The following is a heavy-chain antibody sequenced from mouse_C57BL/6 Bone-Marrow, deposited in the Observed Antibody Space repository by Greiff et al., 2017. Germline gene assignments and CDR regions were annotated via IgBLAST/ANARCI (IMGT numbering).Heavy chain of an antibody. Sequence: QVQLQQPGAELVKPGASVKLSCKASGYTFTSYWMHWVKQRPGQGLEWIGMIHPNSGSTNYNAKFKSKATLTVDKSSSTAYMQLSSLTSEDSAVYYCARGRILLGYLLDYWGQGTTLTVSS. CDR2: IHPNSGST. CDR1: GYTFTSYW. V-gene: IGHV1-64*01. CDR3: ARGRILLGYLLDY. D-gene: IGHD2-10*01. J-gene: IGHJ2*01.